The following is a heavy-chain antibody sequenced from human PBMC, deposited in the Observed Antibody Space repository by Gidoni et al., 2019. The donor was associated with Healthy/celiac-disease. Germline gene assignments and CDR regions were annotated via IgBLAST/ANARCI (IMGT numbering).Heavy chain of an antibody. CDR2: IYSGGST. CDR1: GFTVSSNY. CDR3: ARDLYGYSYGPTNYYYYGMDV. J-gene: IGHJ6*02. Sequence: EVQLVESGGGLVQPGGSLRLSCAASGFTVSSNYMSWVRQAPGKGLEWVSVIYSGGSTYYADSVKGRFTSSRHNSKNTLYLQMNSLRAEDTAVYYCARDLYGYSYGPTNYYYYGMDVWGQGTTVTVSS. V-gene: IGHV3-53*04. D-gene: IGHD5-18*01.